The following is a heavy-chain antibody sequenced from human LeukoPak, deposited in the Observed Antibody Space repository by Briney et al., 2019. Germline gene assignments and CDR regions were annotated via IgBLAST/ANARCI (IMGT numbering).Heavy chain of an antibody. CDR3: ARVEGPSYCSSTSCYRPGYYFDD. V-gene: IGHV1-69*01. CDR2: IIPIFGTA. D-gene: IGHD2-2*01. CDR1: GGTFSSYA. J-gene: IGHJ4*02. Sequence: SVKVSCKASGGTFSSYAISWVRQAPGQGLEWMGGIIPIFGTANYAQKFQGRVTITADESTSTAYMELSSLRSEDTAVYYCARVEGPSYCSSTSCYRPGYYFDDWGQGTLVTVSS.